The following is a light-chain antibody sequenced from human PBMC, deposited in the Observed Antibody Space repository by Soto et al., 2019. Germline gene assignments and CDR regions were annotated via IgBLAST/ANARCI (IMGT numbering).Light chain of an antibody. Sequence: EIVLTRSPGTLSLSPGERATLSCRASQSVSSSYLAWYQQKPGQAPRLLIYGASGRATGIPDRFSGSGSGTDFTLTISRLEPEDFAVYYCQQYGSSPPMYTFGQGTKLEIK. CDR1: QSVSSSY. CDR2: GAS. CDR3: QQYGSSPPMYT. J-gene: IGKJ2*01. V-gene: IGKV3-20*01.